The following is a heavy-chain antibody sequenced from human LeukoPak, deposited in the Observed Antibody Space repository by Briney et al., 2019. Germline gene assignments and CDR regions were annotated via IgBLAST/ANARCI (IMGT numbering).Heavy chain of an antibody. Sequence: PGGSLRLSCAASGFTFSSYAMHWVRQAPGKGLEWVAVISYDGSNKYYADSVKGRFTISRDNSKNTLYLQMNSLRAEDTAVYYCAREGLRLQSKGGYYFDYWGQGTLVTVSS. V-gene: IGHV3-30-3*01. J-gene: IGHJ4*02. CDR2: ISYDGSNK. D-gene: IGHD4-11*01. CDR1: GFTFSSYA. CDR3: AREGLRLQSKGGYYFDY.